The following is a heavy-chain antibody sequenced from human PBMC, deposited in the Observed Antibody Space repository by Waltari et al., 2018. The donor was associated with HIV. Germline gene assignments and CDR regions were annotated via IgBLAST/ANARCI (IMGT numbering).Heavy chain of an antibody. V-gene: IGHV1-2*06. CDR1: GYTFPGYY. CDR3: ARAALRLAAWPYYYYGMDV. CDR2: INPNSGGT. J-gene: IGHJ6*02. Sequence: QVQLVQSGAEVKKPGASVKVSCKASGYTFPGYYMHWVRQAPGQGLEWMGRINPNSGGTNYAQKFQGRVTMTRDTSISTAYMELSRLRSDDTAVYYCARAALRLAAWPYYYYGMDVWGQGTTVTVSS. D-gene: IGHD6-13*01.